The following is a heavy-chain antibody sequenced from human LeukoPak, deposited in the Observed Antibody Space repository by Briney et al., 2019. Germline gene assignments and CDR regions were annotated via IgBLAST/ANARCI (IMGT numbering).Heavy chain of an antibody. CDR1: GGSISSSSYY. CDR3: ARPMVRGVIAFDY. J-gene: IGHJ4*02. Sequence: KPSETLSLTCTVSGGSISSSSYYWGWIRQPPGKGLEWIGSIYYSGSTYYNPSLKSRVTISVDMSKNQFSLKLSSVTAADAAVYYCARPMVRGVIAFDYWGQGTLVTVSS. CDR2: IYYSGST. V-gene: IGHV4-39*01. D-gene: IGHD3-10*01.